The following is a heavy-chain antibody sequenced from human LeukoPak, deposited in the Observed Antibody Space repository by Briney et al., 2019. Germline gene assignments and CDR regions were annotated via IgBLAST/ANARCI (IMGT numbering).Heavy chain of an antibody. CDR3: ARAQSSIWPPAPIDY. J-gene: IGHJ4*02. CDR2: IIPIFNTA. V-gene: IGHV1-69*13. Sequence: VASVKVSCKTSGGTFSSSIFSWVRQAPGQGLEWMGEIIPIFNTANYAQKFQGRVTITADESTSTAYMELSSLRSEDTAVYYCARAQSSIWPPAPIDYWGQGTLVTVSS. CDR1: GGTFSSSI. D-gene: IGHD6-13*01.